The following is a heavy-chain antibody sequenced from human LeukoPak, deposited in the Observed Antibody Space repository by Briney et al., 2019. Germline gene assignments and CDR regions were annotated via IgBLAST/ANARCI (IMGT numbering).Heavy chain of an antibody. J-gene: IGHJ3*02. CDR2: ISYDRSNK. V-gene: IGHV3-30*18. CDR1: GFTFSSYG. Sequence: GRSLRLSCAASGFTFSSYGMHWVRQAPGKGLEGGAVISYDRSNKYYAGSVKGRFTISRDNSKNTLYLQMNSLRAEETAGYYCAKGDRYAFDIWGQGTMVTVSS. CDR3: AKGDRYAFDI.